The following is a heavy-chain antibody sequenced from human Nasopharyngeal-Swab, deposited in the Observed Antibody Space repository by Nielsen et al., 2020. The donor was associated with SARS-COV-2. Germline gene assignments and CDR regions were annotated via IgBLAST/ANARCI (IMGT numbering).Heavy chain of an antibody. CDR1: GYIFSNYW. V-gene: IGHV5-51*01. Sequence: GESLKISYKGSGYIFSNYWIGWVRQMPGKGLEWMGIIYPGDSDTRYSPSFQGQVTISADKSISTAYLQWSSLKASDTAMYYCARHVGSSWYLDAFDIWGQGTMVTVSS. CDR2: IYPGDSDT. D-gene: IGHD6-13*01. CDR3: ARHVGSSWYLDAFDI. J-gene: IGHJ3*02.